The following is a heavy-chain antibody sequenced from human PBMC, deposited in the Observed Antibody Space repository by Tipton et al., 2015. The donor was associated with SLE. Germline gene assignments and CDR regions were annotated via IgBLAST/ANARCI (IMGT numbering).Heavy chain of an antibody. CDR3: ARRMITFGGVTPPYAFDI. D-gene: IGHD3-16*01. V-gene: IGHV4-59*08. CDR1: GGSISSYY. Sequence: TLSLTCTVSGGSISSYYWSWIRQPPGKGLEWIGYIYYSGSTNYNPSLKSRVTISVDTSKNQFSLKLISVTAADTAVYYCARRMITFGGVTPPYAFDIWGQGTMVTVSS. J-gene: IGHJ3*02. CDR2: IYYSGST.